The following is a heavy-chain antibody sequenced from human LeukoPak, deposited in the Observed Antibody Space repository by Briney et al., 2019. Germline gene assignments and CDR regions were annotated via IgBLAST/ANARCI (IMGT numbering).Heavy chain of an antibody. V-gene: IGHV3-7*01. CDR2: IKHDASEK. CDR3: ARMWFGEFWGIWFDP. Sequence: GGSLRLSCAASGFSFSSYWMSWVRRAPGKGLEWVASIKHDASEKHYVDSVKGRFTISRDNAKNSLSLQMDSLRAEDTAVYYCARMWFGEFWGIWFDPWGQGTLVAVSS. J-gene: IGHJ5*02. D-gene: IGHD3-10*01. CDR1: GFSFSSYW.